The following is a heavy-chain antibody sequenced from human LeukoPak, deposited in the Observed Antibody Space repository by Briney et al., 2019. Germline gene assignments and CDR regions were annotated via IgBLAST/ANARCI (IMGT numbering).Heavy chain of an antibody. Sequence: GGSLRLSCTASGFTFGDYVMSWVRQAPGKGLEWVSVIYSGGSTYYADSVKGRFTISRDNSKNTLYLQMNSLRAEDTAVYYCARRADILTGYYKGVFDYWGQGTLVTVSS. CDR1: GFTFGDYV. CDR2: IYSGGST. J-gene: IGHJ4*02. CDR3: ARRADILTGYYKGVFDY. V-gene: IGHV3-66*04. D-gene: IGHD3-9*01.